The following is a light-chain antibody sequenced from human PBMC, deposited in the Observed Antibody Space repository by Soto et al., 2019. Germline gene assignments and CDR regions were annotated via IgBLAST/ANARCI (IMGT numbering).Light chain of an antibody. J-gene: IGKJ1*01. Sequence: EIVLTQSPGTLSLSPGERATLSCRASRSVSSNYLAWYQQKPGQAPRLLISGASSRATGIPDRFSGSGSGTDFTLTISRLEPEDFAVYYCQQFGSSPWTFGQGTKVAIK. CDR3: QQFGSSPWT. V-gene: IGKV3-20*01. CDR2: GAS. CDR1: RSVSSNY.